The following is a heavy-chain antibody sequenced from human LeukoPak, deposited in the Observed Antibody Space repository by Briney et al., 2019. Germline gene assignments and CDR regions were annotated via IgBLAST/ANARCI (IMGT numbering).Heavy chain of an antibody. J-gene: IGHJ4*02. D-gene: IGHD3-16*02. CDR2: ISGSGGST. Sequence: GGSLRLSCAASGFIFSSYAMSWVRQAPGKGLEWVSAISGSGGSTYYADSVKGRFTISRDNSKNTLYLQMNSLRAEDTAVYYCAKVVDAWGVCLGELSLWGQGTLVTVSS. CDR1: GFIFSSYA. V-gene: IGHV3-23*01. CDR3: AKVVDAWGVCLGELSL.